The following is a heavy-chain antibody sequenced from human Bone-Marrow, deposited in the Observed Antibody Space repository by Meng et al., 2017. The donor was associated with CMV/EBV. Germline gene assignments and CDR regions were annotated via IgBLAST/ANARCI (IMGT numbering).Heavy chain of an antibody. V-gene: IGHV4-39*07. CDR2: VYYSGNT. D-gene: IGHD3-16*01. CDR1: RGSINNTNYY. Sequence: SETPSLTCTVSRGSINNTNYYWGWIRQPPGKGLEWIGSVYYSGNTFYNPSLKSRVTISKDTSKNQFSLRLRSVTAADTAVYYCARTLRSLVYGFDPWGQGTLVTVSS. CDR3: ARTLRSLVYGFDP. J-gene: IGHJ5*02.